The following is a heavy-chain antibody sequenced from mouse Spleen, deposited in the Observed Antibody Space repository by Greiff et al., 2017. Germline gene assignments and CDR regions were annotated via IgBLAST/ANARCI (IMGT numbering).Heavy chain of an antibody. D-gene: IGHD1-1*01. CDR2: INSGSSII. Sequence: EVHLVESGGGLVKPGGSLKLSCAASGFTFSDYGMHWVRQAPEKGLEWVAYINSGSSIIYYADTVKGRFTISRDNAKNTLFLQMTSLRSEDTAMYYCARSLITTVVAGRYFDVWGAGTTVTVSS. J-gene: IGHJ1*01. V-gene: IGHV5-17*01. CDR3: ARSLITTVVAGRYFDV. CDR1: GFTFSDYG.